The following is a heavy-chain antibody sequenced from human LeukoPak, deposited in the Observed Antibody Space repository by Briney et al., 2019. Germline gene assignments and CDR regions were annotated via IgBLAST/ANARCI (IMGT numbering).Heavy chain of an antibody. Sequence: ASVKVSCKASGYTFTSYGISWVRQAPGQGLEWMGWINAGNGNTKYSQKFQGRVTITRDTSASTAYMELSSLRSEDTAVYYCARAIWFGELLPYGMDVWGQGTTVTVSS. V-gene: IGHV1-3*01. CDR1: GYTFTSYG. D-gene: IGHD3-10*01. CDR2: INAGNGNT. CDR3: ARAIWFGELLPYGMDV. J-gene: IGHJ6*02.